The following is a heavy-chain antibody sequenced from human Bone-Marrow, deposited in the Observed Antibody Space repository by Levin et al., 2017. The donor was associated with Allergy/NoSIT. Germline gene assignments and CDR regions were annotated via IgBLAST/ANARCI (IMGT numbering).Heavy chain of an antibody. CDR2: ITGAEGNT. D-gene: IGHD3-9*01. V-gene: IGHV3-21*06. J-gene: IGHJ3*02. CDR1: ELTFKTYT. CDR3: AREGDILTGHYDVFDI. Sequence: GESLKISCVASELTFKTYTMAWVRQAPGKGLEWVSSITGAEGNTHYADSVKGRFTISRDNGKNSLFLQMKSMRVEDTAIYYCAREGDILTGHYDVFDIWGQGTMVTVSS.